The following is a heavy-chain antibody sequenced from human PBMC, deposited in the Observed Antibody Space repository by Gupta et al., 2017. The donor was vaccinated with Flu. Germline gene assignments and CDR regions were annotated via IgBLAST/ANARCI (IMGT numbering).Heavy chain of an antibody. CDR1: GDAFSSKY. D-gene: IGHD2-15*01. CDR3: ARGENYSHDWYFDL. Sequence: QVELQESGPGLVKSSETLSLTCTVSGDAFSSKYWNWIRQPPGGGLEWIGYVYNTGFTDYNLALKSRVAISIDTAKKQFFLTLRSVTDADTAVYYCARGENYSHDWYFDLWGRGTLVKVSS. J-gene: IGHJ2*01. V-gene: IGHV4-59*01. CDR2: VYNTGFT.